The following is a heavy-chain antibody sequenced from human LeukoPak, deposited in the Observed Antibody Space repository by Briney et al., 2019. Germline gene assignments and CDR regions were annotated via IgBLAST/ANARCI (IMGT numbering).Heavy chain of an antibody. Sequence: GGSLRLSCAASGFTFSSYSMNWVRQAPGKGLEWVSYISSSSSTIYYADSVKGRFTISRDNAKNSLYLQMNSLRAEDTAVYYCARDSPRSQDGSYDFWSGYYNYYYMDVWGKGTTVTVSS. CDR1: GFTFSSYS. D-gene: IGHD3-3*01. CDR3: ARDSPRSQDGSYDFWSGYYNYYYMDV. CDR2: ISSSSSTI. J-gene: IGHJ6*03. V-gene: IGHV3-48*01.